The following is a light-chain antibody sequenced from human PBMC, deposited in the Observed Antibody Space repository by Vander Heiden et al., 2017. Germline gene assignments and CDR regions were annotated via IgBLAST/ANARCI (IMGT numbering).Light chain of an antibody. CDR3: QQLTRT. V-gene: IGKV1-9*01. CDR2: AAS. Sequence: DIQLTQSPSFLSASVGDRVTITCRASQGISSYLAWYQQKPGKAPKLLIYAASTLQSRVPSRFSGSGSGTEFTLTISSLQPKDFATYYCQQLTRTFGQGTKVEIK. J-gene: IGKJ1*01. CDR1: QGISSY.